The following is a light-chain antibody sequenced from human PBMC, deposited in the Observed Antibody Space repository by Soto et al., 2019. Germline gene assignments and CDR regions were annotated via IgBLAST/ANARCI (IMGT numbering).Light chain of an antibody. CDR3: MQALQSPYT. CDR1: QSLLHSNGYNY. V-gene: IGKV2-28*01. Sequence: DIVMTQSPLSLPVTPGEPASISCRSSQSLLHSNGYNYLDWDLQKPGQSPQLLISLGSNRAPGVPARFSGSGSATDFTLNIARVEAEDFGVYYCMQALQSPYTFGQGTKLEIK. J-gene: IGKJ2*01. CDR2: LGS.